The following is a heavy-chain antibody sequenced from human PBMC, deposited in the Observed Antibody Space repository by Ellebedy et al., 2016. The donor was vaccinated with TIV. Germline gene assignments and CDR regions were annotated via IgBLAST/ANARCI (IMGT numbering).Heavy chain of an antibody. CDR1: GGSVSSGSYY. Sequence: SETLSLXCTVSGGSVSSGSYYWSWIRQPPGKGLEWIGYIYYSGSTNYNPSLKSRVTISVDTSKNQFSLKLSSVTAADTAVYYCARDSPFGSRYYYYYGMDVWGQGTTVTVSS. V-gene: IGHV4-61*01. CDR2: IYYSGST. J-gene: IGHJ6*02. D-gene: IGHD3-10*01. CDR3: ARDSPFGSRYYYYYGMDV.